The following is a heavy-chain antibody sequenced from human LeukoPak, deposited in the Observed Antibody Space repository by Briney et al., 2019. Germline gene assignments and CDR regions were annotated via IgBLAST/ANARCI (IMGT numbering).Heavy chain of an antibody. CDR2: ITSNSANT. CDR3: ARDSGGSTPFDY. CDR1: GLTFTKYY. J-gene: IGHJ4*02. D-gene: IGHD1-26*01. Sequence: PGGSLRLSCSASGLTFTKYYMNWVRQAPGKGLEWVSSITSNSANTYYADSVKGRFTISRDNAKNSLYLQMNSLRAEETAVYYCARDSGGSTPFDYWGQGTLVTVSS. V-gene: IGHV3-21*01.